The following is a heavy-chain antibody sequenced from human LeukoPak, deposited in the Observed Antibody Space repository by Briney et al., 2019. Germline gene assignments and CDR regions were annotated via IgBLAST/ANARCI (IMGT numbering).Heavy chain of an antibody. V-gene: IGHV4-59*01. CDR1: GGSINSYY. Sequence: SETLSLTCTVSGGSINSYYWSRIRQPPGKGLEWIGYIYYSGSTNYNPSLKSRVTISVDTSKNQFSLKLSSVTAADTAVYYCARGRGYGVVFDYWGQGTLVTVSS. CDR3: ARGRGYGVVFDY. D-gene: IGHD4-17*01. CDR2: IYYSGST. J-gene: IGHJ4*02.